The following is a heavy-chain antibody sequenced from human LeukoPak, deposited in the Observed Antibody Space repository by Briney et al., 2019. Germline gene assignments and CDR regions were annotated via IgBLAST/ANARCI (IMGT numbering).Heavy chain of an antibody. CDR2: IIPIFGTA. J-gene: IGHJ4*02. D-gene: IGHD2-2*01. CDR1: GGTFSSYA. Sequence: SVKVSCKASGGTFSSYAISWVRQAPGQGLEWMGGIIPIFGTANYAQKFQGRVTITTDESTSTAYMELSSLRSEDTAVYYCARGGVVPAAFFDYWGQGTLVTVSS. CDR3: ARGGVVPAAFFDY. V-gene: IGHV1-69*05.